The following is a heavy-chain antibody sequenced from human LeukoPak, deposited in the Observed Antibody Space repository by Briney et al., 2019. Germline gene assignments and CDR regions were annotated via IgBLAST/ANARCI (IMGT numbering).Heavy chain of an antibody. D-gene: IGHD3-9*01. CDR3: AKDRPPYYDILTGYYLDY. J-gene: IGHJ4*02. CDR2: IRYDGSNK. V-gene: IGHV3-30*02. Sequence: PGGSLRLSCAASGFTFSSYGMHWVRQAPGKGLEGVAFIRYDGSNKYYADSVKGRFTISRDNSKNTLYLQMNSLRAEDTAVYYCAKDRPPYYDILTGYYLDYWGQGTLVTVSS. CDR1: GFTFSSYG.